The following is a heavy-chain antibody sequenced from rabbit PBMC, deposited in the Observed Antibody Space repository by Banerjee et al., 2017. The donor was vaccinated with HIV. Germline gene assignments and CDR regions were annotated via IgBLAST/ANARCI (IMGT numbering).Heavy chain of an antibody. D-gene: IGHD8-1*01. V-gene: IGHV1S40*01. CDR2: IYSGSSGRT. CDR1: GFDFSSNA. Sequence: QSLEESGGDLVKPGASLTLTCTASGFDFSSNAMCWVRQAPGKGLEWIACIYSGSSGRTYYASWAKGRFTGSKASSTTVTLQMTSLTAADTATYFCARDLGGSSDLWGQGTLVTVS. CDR3: ARDLGGSSDL. J-gene: IGHJ6*01.